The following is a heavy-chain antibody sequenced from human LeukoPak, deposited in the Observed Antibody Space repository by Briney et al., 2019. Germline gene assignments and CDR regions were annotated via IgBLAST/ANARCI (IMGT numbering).Heavy chain of an antibody. V-gene: IGHV1-2*02. CDR2: INPNSGGT. J-gene: IGHJ3*02. CDR3: AREEGIVVVVAGSSAFDI. CDR1: GYTFTGYF. D-gene: IGHD2-15*01. Sequence: ASVKVSCKASGYTFTGYFMHWVRQAPGQGLEWMGWINPNSGGTNYAQKFQGRVTLTRDTSISTAYMELSRLRSDDTAVYYCAREEGIVVVVAGSSAFDIWGQGTMVTVSS.